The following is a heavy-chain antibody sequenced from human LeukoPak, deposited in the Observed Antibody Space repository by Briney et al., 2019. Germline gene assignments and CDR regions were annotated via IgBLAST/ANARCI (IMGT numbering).Heavy chain of an antibody. CDR3: ASPGYCSGGSCLPYYYYYMDV. CDR1: GYTFTSYD. D-gene: IGHD2-15*01. J-gene: IGHJ6*03. CDR2: MNPNSGNT. V-gene: IGHV1-8*01. Sequence: ASVKVSCKASGYTFTSYDFNWVRQATGQGLEWMGWMNPNSGNTGYAQKFQGRVTITADESTSTAYMELSSLRSEDTAVYYCASPGYCSGGSCLPYYYYYMDVWGKGTTVTVSS.